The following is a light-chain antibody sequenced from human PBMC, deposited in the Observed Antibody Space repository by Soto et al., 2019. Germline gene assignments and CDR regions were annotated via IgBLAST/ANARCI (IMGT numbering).Light chain of an antibody. V-gene: IGLV1-47*01. J-gene: IGLJ2*01. Sequence: QAVVTQTPSASGTPGQRVTISCSGSNSNMGRNYVYWYQQVPGTAPKLLMYRNDVRPSGVPDRITGSKSGTSASLAISGLRSEDEADYYCAVWDSSLNGVAFGGGTKLTVL. CDR2: RND. CDR3: AVWDSSLNGVA. CDR1: NSNMGRNY.